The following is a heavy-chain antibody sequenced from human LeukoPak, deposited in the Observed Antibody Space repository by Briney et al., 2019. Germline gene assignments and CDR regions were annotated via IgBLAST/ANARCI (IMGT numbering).Heavy chain of an antibody. D-gene: IGHD1-26*01. V-gene: IGHV1-2*02. CDR2: INPSSGGT. CDR1: VYTFIHYY. Sequence: ASLRVSCKTSVYTFIHYYLHWVRQAPRQGLEWMGWINPSSGGTKNAQKVQGRVTMTRDTSISTGYMEVSRLRSDDTAVYCCARPIRGSYVEDVFDIWGQGTMVSVSS. CDR3: ARPIRGSYVEDVFDI. J-gene: IGHJ3*02.